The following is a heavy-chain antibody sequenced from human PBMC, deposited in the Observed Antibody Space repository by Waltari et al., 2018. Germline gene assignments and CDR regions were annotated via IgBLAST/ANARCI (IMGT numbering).Heavy chain of an antibody. CDR1: GFTFDIYA. CDR3: TKDLTTAPGNVNWFHP. D-gene: IGHD1-1*01. J-gene: IGHJ5*02. CDR2: LSGSGGDT. V-gene: IGHV3-23*01. Sequence: EVQLLDSGGGSAQPGESLSLSCAASGFTFDIYAMSWVRQAPGKGLEWVSSLSGSGGDTYYADSVKGRFTVSRDNSKNKVYLQMNNLRAEDTAVYYCTKDLTTAPGNVNWFHPWGQGTLVTVSS.